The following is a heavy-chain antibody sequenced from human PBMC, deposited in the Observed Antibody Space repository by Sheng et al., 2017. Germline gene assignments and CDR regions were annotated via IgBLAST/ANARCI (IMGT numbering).Heavy chain of an antibody. CDR3: ARDDLDGSGWHSDYFDY. CDR2: ISSRSGHI. D-gene: IGHD6-19*01. Sequence: EVQLVESGGGLVKPGGSLRLSCAASGFTFSNYNMNWVRQAPGKGLEWVSSISSRSGHIYYADSVKGRFTVSRDNVKNSLYLQMNSLRAEDTAVYYCARDDLDGSGWHSDYFDYWGQGTLVTVSS. V-gene: IGHV3-21*01. J-gene: IGHJ4*02. CDR1: GFTFSNYN.